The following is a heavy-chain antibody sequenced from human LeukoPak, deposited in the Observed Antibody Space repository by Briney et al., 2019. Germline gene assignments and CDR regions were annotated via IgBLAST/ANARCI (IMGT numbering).Heavy chain of an antibody. Sequence: SETLSLTCTVSGGSISSYYWGWIRQPPGKGLEWIVSIYHSGSTYYNPSLKSRVTISVDTSKNQFSLKLSSVTAADTAVYYCARRRRGYSYGTTPFDPWGQGTLATASS. V-gene: IGHV4-38-2*02. CDR2: IYHSGST. CDR1: GGSISSYY. D-gene: IGHD5-18*01. CDR3: ARRRRGYSYGTTPFDP. J-gene: IGHJ5*02.